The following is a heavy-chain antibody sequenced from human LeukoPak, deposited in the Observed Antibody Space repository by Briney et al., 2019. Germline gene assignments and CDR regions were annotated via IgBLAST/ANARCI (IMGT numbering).Heavy chain of an antibody. V-gene: IGHV1-69*04. CDR2: IIPILGIA. J-gene: IGHJ4*02. CDR3: ASPPDYGDYLTFDY. CDR1: GGTFSSYA. D-gene: IGHD4-17*01. Sequence: SVKVSCKASGGTFSSYAISWVRQAPGQGLEWMGRIIPILGIANYAQKFQGRVTITADKSTSTAYMELSRLRSDDTAVYYCASPPDYGDYLTFDYWGQGTLVTVSS.